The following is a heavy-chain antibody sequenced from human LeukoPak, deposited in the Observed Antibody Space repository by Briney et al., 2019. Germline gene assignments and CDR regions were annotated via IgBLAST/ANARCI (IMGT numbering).Heavy chain of an antibody. V-gene: IGHV4-59*08. CDR2: IYYSGST. J-gene: IGHJ5*02. D-gene: IGHD6-13*01. CDR3: AMERYSSSWYDNWFDP. Sequence: SETLSLTCTVSGGSISSYYWSWIRQPPGKGLEWIGYIYYSGSTNYNPSLKSRVTISVDTSKNQFSLKLSSVTAADTAVYYCAMERYSSSWYDNWFDPWGQGTLVTVSS. CDR1: GGSISSYY.